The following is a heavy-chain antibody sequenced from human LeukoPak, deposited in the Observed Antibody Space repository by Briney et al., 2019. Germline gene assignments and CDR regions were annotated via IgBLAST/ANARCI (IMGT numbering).Heavy chain of an antibody. J-gene: IGHJ6*02. CDR2: INAGNGNT. CDR3: ARGDTVTGYYYYYYGMDV. CDR1: GYTFTSYA. V-gene: IGHV1-3*01. Sequence: GASVTVSCTASGYTFTSYAMHWVRQAPGQRLEWMGWINAGNGNTKYSQKFQGRVTITRDTSASTAYMELSSLRSEDTAVYYCARGDTVTGYYYYYYGMDVWGQGTTVTVSS. D-gene: IGHD4-17*01.